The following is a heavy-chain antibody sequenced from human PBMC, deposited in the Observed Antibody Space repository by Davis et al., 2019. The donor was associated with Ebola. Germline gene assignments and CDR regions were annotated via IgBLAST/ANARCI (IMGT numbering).Heavy chain of an antibody. V-gene: IGHV1-18*01. CDR3: ARDQFQDYSNYAQVRFDP. J-gene: IGHJ5*02. D-gene: IGHD4-11*01. CDR2: INSHNGNT. Sequence: AASVKVSCKASGGTFSSNAISWVRQAPGQGLEWMGWINSHNGNTNYAQKLQGRVTMTTDTSTSTAYMELRSLRSDDTAVYYCARDQFQDYSNYAQVRFDPWGQGTLVTVS. CDR1: GGTFSSNA.